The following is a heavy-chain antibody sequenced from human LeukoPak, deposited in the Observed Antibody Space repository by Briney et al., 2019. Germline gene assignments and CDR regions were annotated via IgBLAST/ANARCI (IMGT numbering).Heavy chain of an antibody. CDR2: IIPIFGTA. Sequence: ASVKVSCKASGGTFSSYAISWVRQAPGQGLEWMGGIIPIFGTANYAQKFRGRVTITTDESTSTAYMELSSLRSEDTAVYYCARGELRFLSNWGQGTLVTVSS. D-gene: IGHD3-3*01. J-gene: IGHJ4*02. CDR1: GGTFSSYA. V-gene: IGHV1-69*05. CDR3: ARGELRFLSN.